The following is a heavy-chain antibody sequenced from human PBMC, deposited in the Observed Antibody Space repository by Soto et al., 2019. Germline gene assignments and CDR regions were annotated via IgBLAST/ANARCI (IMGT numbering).Heavy chain of an antibody. V-gene: IGHV1-3*01. D-gene: IGHD5-18*01. CDR3: ARAPGYSYGYN. CDR1: GYTFNSYA. Sequence: ASVKVSCKASGYTFNSYAMNWVRQAPGQRLEWMGWINAGNGNTKYSQKFQGRVTITRDTSASTAYMELSSLRSEDTAVYYCARAPGYSYGYNWGQGTLVTVSS. J-gene: IGHJ4*02. CDR2: INAGNGNT.